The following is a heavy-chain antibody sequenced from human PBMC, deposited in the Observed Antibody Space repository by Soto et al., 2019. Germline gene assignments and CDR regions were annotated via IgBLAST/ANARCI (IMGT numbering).Heavy chain of an antibody. D-gene: IGHD3-3*01. CDR1: GYSFSSQG. Sequence: ASVKVSCKTSGYSFSSQGISWVRQAPGQGLEWIGWISATGDTNYAQKFQGRITVTADTSTSTAYMELRSLTSDDTAVYYCVRSGYLNRYFDFWGQGTLVTASS. CDR3: VRSGYLNRYFDF. V-gene: IGHV1-18*01. J-gene: IGHJ4*02. CDR2: ISATGDT.